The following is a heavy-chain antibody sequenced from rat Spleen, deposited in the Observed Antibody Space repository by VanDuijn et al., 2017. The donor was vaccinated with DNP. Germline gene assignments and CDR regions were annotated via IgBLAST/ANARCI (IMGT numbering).Heavy chain of an antibody. D-gene: IGHD1-10*01. CDR2: ISTSGGST. J-gene: IGHJ2*01. CDR3: TTQLRYRLDY. CDR1: GFTFSNYG. Sequence: EVQLVESGGGLVQPGGSMKLSCAASGFTFSNYGMAWVRQAPKKGLEWVATISTSGGSTYYRDSVKGRFTISRDNAKSTLYLQMDSLRSEDTATYYCTTQLRYRLDYWGQGVMVTVSS. V-gene: IGHV5-46*01.